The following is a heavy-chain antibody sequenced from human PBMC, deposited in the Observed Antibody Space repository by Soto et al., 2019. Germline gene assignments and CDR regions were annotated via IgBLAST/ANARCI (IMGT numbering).Heavy chain of an antibody. CDR3: ARGGPYYDFWSGYYPGGYYYYYYMDV. D-gene: IGHD3-3*01. CDR1: GYTFTSYG. V-gene: IGHV1-18*01. J-gene: IGHJ6*03. CDR2: ISAYNGNT. Sequence: QVQLVQSGAEVKKPGASVKVSCKASGYTFTSYGISWMRQAPGQGLEWMGWISAYNGNTNYAQKLQGRVTMTTDTSTSTAYMELRSLRSDDTAVYYCARGGPYYDFWSGYYPGGYYYYYYMDVWGKGTTVTVSS.